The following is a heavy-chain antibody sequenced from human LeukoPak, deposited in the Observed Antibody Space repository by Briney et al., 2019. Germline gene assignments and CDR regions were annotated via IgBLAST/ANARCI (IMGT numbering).Heavy chain of an antibody. V-gene: IGHV3-23*01. CDR2: ISGSGSST. J-gene: IGHJ4*02. D-gene: IGHD2-2*01. CDR1: GFTFSSYA. Sequence: GGSLRLSCAASGFTFSSYAMSWVRQAPGKGLEWVSGISGSGSSTYYADSVKGRFTISRDNSKNTLYLQMNSLRAEDTAVYNCARDKLGYCSSTSCPLDYWGQGTLVTVSS. CDR3: ARDKLGYCSSTSCPLDY.